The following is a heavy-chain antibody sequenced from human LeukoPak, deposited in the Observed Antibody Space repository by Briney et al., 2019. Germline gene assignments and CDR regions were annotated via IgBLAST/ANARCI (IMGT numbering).Heavy chain of an antibody. CDR1: GLTVIAQY. J-gene: IGHJ4*02. CDR2: LDIGDKT. V-gene: IGHV3-53*01. Sequence: GGSLRLSCKVPGLTVIAQYMTWVRQAPGRGLESVALLDIGDKTYYPESVSDRFIISRDPSKNSVYLQMNNVRVEDTAVYYCARALASGYYSYFDDWGPGTLVTVSS. CDR3: ARALASGYYSYFDD. D-gene: IGHD3-3*01.